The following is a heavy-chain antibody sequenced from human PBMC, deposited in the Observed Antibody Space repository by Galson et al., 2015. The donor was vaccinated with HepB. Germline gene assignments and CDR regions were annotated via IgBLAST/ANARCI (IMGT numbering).Heavy chain of an antibody. CDR1: GFTFSSYA. V-gene: IGHV3-23*01. J-gene: IGHJ6*02. CDR3: AKGDDSSGYYYYYYYYYGMDV. CDR2: ISGSGGST. Sequence: LRLSCAASGFTFSSYAMSWVRQAPGKGLEWVSAISGSGGSTYYADSVKGRFTISRDNSKNTLYLQMNSLSAEDTAVYYCAKGDDSSGYYYYYYYYYGMDVWGQGTTVTVSS. D-gene: IGHD3-22*01.